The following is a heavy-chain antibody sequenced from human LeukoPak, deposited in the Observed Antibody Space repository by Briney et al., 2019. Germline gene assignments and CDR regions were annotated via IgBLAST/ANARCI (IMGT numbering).Heavy chain of an antibody. J-gene: IGHJ4*02. D-gene: IGHD3-10*01. Sequence: GSLRLSCAASGFTFRSFNMHWVRQAPGKGLEWVAVISYDGSNKYYADSVKGRFTISRDNSKNTLYLQLNSLGAEDTAVYYCAKDRYGSETYTDYWGQGTLVTVSS. CDR1: GFTFRSFN. CDR2: ISYDGSNK. V-gene: IGHV3-30*18. CDR3: AKDRYGSETYTDY.